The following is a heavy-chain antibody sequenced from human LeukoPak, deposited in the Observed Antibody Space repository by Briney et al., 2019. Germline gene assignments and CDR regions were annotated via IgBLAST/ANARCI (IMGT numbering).Heavy chain of an antibody. J-gene: IGHJ4*02. V-gene: IGHV3-43*01. Sequence: PGGSLRLSCAASGFTFDDYSMHWVRQGAGKGLEGVSVISWDGGSTSSAGSVKGRFTISRDNSKNSLYLQMNSLRSEDSALYYCAKDRGGVDYWGQGTLVTVSS. CDR2: ISWDGGST. D-gene: IGHD3-16*01. CDR1: GFTFDDYS. CDR3: AKDRGGVDY.